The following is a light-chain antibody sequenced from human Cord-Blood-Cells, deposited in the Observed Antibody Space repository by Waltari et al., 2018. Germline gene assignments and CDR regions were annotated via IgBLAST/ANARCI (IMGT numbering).Light chain of an antibody. CDR2: AAS. J-gene: IGKJ3*01. Sequence: DRVTITCRASQSISSYLNWYQQKPGKAPKLLIYAASSLQSGVPSRFSGSGSGTDFTLTISSLQPEDFATYYGQQSYSTPFTFGPVTKVDIK. CDR3: QQSYSTPFT. V-gene: IGKV1-39*01. CDR1: QSISSY.